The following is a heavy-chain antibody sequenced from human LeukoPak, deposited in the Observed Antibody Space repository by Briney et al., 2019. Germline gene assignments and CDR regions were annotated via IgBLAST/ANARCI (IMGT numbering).Heavy chain of an antibody. J-gene: IGHJ4*02. D-gene: IGHD2-15*01. V-gene: IGHV3-30*02. CDR1: GFTFSSYG. Sequence: GGSLRLSCAASGFTFSSYGMHWVRQAPGKGLEWVAFIRYDGSNKYYADSVKGRFTISRDNSKNTLYLQMNSLRAEDTAVYYCAKGDIVVVVAATNALDYWGQGTLVTVSS. CDR3: AKGDIVVVVAATNALDY. CDR2: IRYDGSNK.